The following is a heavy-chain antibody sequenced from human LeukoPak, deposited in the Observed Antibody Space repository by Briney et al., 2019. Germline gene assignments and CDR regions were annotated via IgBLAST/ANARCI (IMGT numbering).Heavy chain of an antibody. V-gene: IGHV4-38-2*02. CDR1: GSSLSSGYY. D-gene: IGHD3-3*01. Sequence: SETLSLTCSVSGSSLSSGYYWGWIRPPPGKGLEWIGSIYHGGSTDYNPSLKSRVTISLYTSKNQFSLNVNSVTAADTAVYYCARIPRKTIFGVVISYYYYVDVWGKGTTVTVSS. J-gene: IGHJ6*03. CDR3: ARIPRKTIFGVVISYYYYVDV. CDR2: IYHGGST.